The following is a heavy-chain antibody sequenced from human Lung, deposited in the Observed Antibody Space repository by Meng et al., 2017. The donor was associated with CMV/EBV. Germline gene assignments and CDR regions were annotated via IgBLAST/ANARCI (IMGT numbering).Heavy chain of an antibody. J-gene: IGHJ4*02. Sequence: GSISSGGSYWSWIRQHPGKGLEWIGYIYYSGSTYYNPSLKSRVTISVDTSKNQFSLKLSSVTAADTAVYYCARSYSSGWSRGGTFDYWGQGTLVTVSS. D-gene: IGHD6-19*01. V-gene: IGHV4-31*02. CDR1: GSISSGGSY. CDR2: IYYSGST. CDR3: ARSYSSGWSRGGTFDY.